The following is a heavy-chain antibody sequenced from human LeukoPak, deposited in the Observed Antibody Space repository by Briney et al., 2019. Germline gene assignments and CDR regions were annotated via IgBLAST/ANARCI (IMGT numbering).Heavy chain of an antibody. CDR3: ASGLGELSLERT. J-gene: IGHJ4*02. CDR2: IYSGGST. V-gene: IGHV3-53*01. CDR1: GLTVRSNY. D-gene: IGHD3-16*02. Sequence: PGGSLRLSCAASGLTVRSNYMSWARQAPGKGLEWVSSIYSGGSTFYAASVEGRFTISRDNSKNTLDLHMNSLRAEDTAVYFCASGLGELSLERTWGQGTLVTVSS.